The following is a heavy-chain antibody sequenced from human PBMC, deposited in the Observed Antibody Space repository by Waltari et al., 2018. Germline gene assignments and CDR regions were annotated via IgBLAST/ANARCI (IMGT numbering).Heavy chain of an antibody. CDR1: GYTFTSYD. V-gene: IGHV1-8*03. Sequence: QVQLVQSGAEVKKPGASVKVSCKASGYTFTSYDINWVRQATGQGLEWMGWMNPNSGNTGYAQKFQGRVTITRNTSISTAYMELSSLRSEDTAVYYCARLRLRVAAARYYYYGMDVWGQGTTVTVSS. CDR3: ARLRLRVAAARYYYYGMDV. CDR2: MNPNSGNT. J-gene: IGHJ6*02. D-gene: IGHD6-13*01.